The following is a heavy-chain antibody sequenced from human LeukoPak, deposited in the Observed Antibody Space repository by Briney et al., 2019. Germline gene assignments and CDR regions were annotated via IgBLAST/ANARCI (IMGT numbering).Heavy chain of an antibody. CDR2: IIPILGIA. D-gene: IGHD6-19*01. CDR1: GYTFTSYD. J-gene: IGHJ4*02. V-gene: IGHV1-69*04. Sequence: SVKVSCKASGYTFTSYDINWVRQAPGQGLEWMGRIIPILGIANYAQKFQGRVTITADKSTSTAYMELSSLRSEDTAVYYCARSIAVAGTFLYYWGQGTLVTVSS. CDR3: ARSIAVAGTFLYY.